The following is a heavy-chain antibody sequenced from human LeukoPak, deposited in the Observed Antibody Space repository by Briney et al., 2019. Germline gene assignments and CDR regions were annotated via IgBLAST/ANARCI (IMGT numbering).Heavy chain of an antibody. CDR3: ARAGSGWYGLADY. Sequence: SETLSLTCTVSGGSITGYYWTWIRQPAGKGLEWIGRIYTTGNTNYNPSLKSRVTIFVDTSKIQFSLKLSSVTAADTAVYYCARAGSGWYGLADYWGQGTLVTVSS. CDR2: IYTTGNT. V-gene: IGHV4-4*07. D-gene: IGHD6-13*01. CDR1: GGSITGYY. J-gene: IGHJ4*02.